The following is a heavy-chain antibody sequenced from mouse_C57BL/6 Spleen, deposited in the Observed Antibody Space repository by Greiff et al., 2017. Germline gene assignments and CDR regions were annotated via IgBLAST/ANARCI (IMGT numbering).Heavy chain of an antibody. J-gene: IGHJ4*01. CDR1: GFSLTSYG. D-gene: IGHD3-2*02. V-gene: IGHV2-2*01. Sequence: VQLQQSGPGLVQPSPSLSIPCTVSGFSLTSYGVHWVRQSPGQGLEWLGVIWSGGGTAYNAGFISRLSISKDNSKSQVFFKMNSLQADDTAIYYGARSLSSEGYCAMDYWGQGTSVTVSS. CDR2: IWSGGGT. CDR3: ARSLSSEGYCAMDY.